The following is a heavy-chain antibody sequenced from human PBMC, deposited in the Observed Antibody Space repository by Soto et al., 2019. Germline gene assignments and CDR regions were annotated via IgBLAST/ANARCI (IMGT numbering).Heavy chain of an antibody. CDR3: ARVQGRWYGSGSYEGLDV. D-gene: IGHD3-10*01. V-gene: IGHV3-33*01. Sequence: QVQLVESGGGVVQPGRSLRLSCAASGFTFNNYGMYWVRQAPGKGLEWVAVIWYDGSNEYYADSVKGRFTISRDHSKNTLYMKMKSLRAEDTAVYHCARVQGRWYGSGSYEGLDVWGQGTTVTVSS. J-gene: IGHJ6*01. CDR1: GFTFNNYG. CDR2: IWYDGSNE.